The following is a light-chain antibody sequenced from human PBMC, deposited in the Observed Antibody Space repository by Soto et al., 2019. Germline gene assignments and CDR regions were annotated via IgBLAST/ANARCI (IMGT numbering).Light chain of an antibody. CDR1: QSISSY. J-gene: IGKJ1*01. Sequence: DIQMTQSPSSLSPSVGDRVTIPCRASQSISSYLNWYQQKPGKAPNLLIYAASSLQSGVPSRFSGSGSGTDFTLTISSVQPEDFATYYCQHYNSYSEAFGQGTKVDIK. CDR2: AAS. V-gene: IGKV1-39*01. CDR3: QHYNSYSEA.